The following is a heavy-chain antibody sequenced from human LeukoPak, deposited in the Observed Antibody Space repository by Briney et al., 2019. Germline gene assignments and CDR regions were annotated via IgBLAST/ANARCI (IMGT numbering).Heavy chain of an antibody. CDR2: IDPSDSYN. CDR1: GYSFTSYW. Sequence: GESLQISCKGSGYSFTSYWIGWVRQMPGKGLEWMGTIDPSDSYNNYSPSFQGHVTISADKSISTAYLQWSSLKASDTAMYYCARAYSRSRFDYWGQGTLVTVSS. V-gene: IGHV5-10-1*01. CDR3: ARAYSRSRFDY. D-gene: IGHD6-6*01. J-gene: IGHJ4*02.